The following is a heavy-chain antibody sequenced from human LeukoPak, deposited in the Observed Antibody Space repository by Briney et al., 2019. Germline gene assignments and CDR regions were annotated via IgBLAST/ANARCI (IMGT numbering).Heavy chain of an antibody. J-gene: IGHJ4*02. D-gene: IGHD6-19*01. CDR2: INHSGST. CDR1: GGSFSGYY. Sequence: SETLSLTCAVYGGSFSGYYWSWIRQPPGKGLEWIGEINHSGSTNYNPSLKSRVTISVDTSKNQFSLKLSSVTAADTAVYYCARQSYSSGFDYWGQGTLVTVSS. V-gene: IGHV4-34*01. CDR3: ARQSYSSGFDY.